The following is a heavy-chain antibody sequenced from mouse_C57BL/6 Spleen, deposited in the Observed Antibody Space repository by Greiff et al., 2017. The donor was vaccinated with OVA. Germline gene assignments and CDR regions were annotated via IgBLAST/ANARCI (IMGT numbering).Heavy chain of an antibody. V-gene: IGHV2-6-1*01. J-gene: IGHJ4*01. CDR3: ARHYYGSYYAMDY. Sequence: VQLQQSGPGLVAPSQSLSITCTVSGFSLTSYGVHWVRQPPGKGLEWLVVIWSDGSTTYNSALKSRRSISKDNSKSQVFLKMNSLQTDDTAMYDCARHYYGSYYAMDYWGQGTSVTVSS. D-gene: IGHD1-1*01. CDR2: IWSDGST. CDR1: GFSLTSYG.